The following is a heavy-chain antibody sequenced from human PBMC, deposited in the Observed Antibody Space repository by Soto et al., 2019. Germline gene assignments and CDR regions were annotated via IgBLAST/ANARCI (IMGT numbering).Heavy chain of an antibody. CDR1: GFTFSSYA. CDR2: IKQDGSEK. D-gene: IGHD4-17*01. J-gene: IGHJ4*02. V-gene: IGHV3-7*03. CDR3: ARDLNGDYFDY. Sequence: PGGSLRLSCAASGFTFSSYAMSWVRQAPGKGLEWVANIKQDGSEKYYVDSVKGRFTISRDNAKNSLYLQMNSLRAEDTAVYYCARDLNGDYFDYWGQGTLVTVSS.